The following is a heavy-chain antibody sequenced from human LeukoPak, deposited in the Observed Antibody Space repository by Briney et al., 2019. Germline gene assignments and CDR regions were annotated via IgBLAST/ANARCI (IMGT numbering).Heavy chain of an antibody. Sequence: SETLSLTCAVYGGSFSGYYWSWIRQPPGKGLEWIGEINHSGSTNYNPSLKSRVTISVDTSKNQFSLKLSSVTAADTAVYYCARYFAVAGCFDYWGQGTLVTVSS. V-gene: IGHV4-34*01. CDR2: INHSGST. D-gene: IGHD6-19*01. CDR3: ARYFAVAGCFDY. J-gene: IGHJ4*02. CDR1: GGSFSGYY.